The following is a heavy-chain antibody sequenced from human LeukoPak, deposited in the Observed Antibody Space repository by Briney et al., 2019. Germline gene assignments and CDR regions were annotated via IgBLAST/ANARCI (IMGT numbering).Heavy chain of an antibody. V-gene: IGHV3-7*01. CDR1: GFSFSTSW. J-gene: IGHJ4*02. CDR2: TKEDGSEK. D-gene: IGHD5-12*01. CDR3: ARDRPYGGYDY. Sequence: GGSLRLSCAASGFSFSTSWMSWVRQAPGKGLEWVANTKEDGSEKHYVDSVKGRFTISRDNAKNSLYLQMNSLRAEDTAVYYCARDRPYGGYDYWGQGSLVTVSS.